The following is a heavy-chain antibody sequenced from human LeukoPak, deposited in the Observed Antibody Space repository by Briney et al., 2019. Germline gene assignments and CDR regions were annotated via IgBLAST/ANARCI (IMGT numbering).Heavy chain of an antibody. CDR1: GGTFSSYA. D-gene: IGHD5-18*01. CDR2: IIPIFGIA. V-gene: IGHV1-69*04. CDR3: ASIVDTAMVTPENGMDV. Sequence: ASVKVSCKASGGTFSSYAISWVRQAPGQGLEWMGRIIPIFGIANYAQKFQGRVTITADKSTSTAYMELSSLGSEDTAVYYCASIVDTAMVTPENGMDVWGQGTTVTVSS. J-gene: IGHJ6*02.